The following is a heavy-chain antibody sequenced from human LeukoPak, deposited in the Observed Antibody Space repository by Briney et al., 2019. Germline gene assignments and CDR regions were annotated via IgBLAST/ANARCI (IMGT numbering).Heavy chain of an antibody. CDR2: IYPGDSNT. J-gene: IGHJ4*02. CDR3: ARPHYDYGDYYFDY. D-gene: IGHD4-17*01. V-gene: IGHV5-51*01. CDR1: GYSFTSYW. Sequence: GESLKISCKGSGYSFTSYWIGWVRQMPGKGLEWMGIIYPGDSNTRYNPSFQGQVTISADKSISTAYLQWSSLKASDTAMYYCARPHYDYGDYYFDYWGQGTLVTVSS.